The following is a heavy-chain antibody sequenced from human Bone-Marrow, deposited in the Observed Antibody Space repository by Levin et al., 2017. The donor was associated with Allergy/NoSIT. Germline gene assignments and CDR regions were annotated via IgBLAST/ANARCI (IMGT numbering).Heavy chain of an antibody. CDR3: ARVNRSGWFYDY. Sequence: GESLKISCAASGFTFSSYAMHWVRQAPGKGLEYVSAISSNGGSTYYANSVKGRFTISRDNSKNTLYLQMGSLRAEDMAVYYCARVNRSGWFYDYWGQGTLVTVSS. J-gene: IGHJ4*02. V-gene: IGHV3-64*01. CDR2: ISSNGGST. D-gene: IGHD6-19*01. CDR1: GFTFSSYA.